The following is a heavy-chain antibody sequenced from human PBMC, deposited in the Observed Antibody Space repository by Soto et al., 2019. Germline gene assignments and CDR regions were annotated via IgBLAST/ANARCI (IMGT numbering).Heavy chain of an antibody. V-gene: IGHV6-1*02. CDR3: ARDSSGFHWYFDL. D-gene: IGHD6-19*01. Sequence: QVQLQQSGPGLVKPSQTLSLICAISGDSVSSDTATWSWIRQSPSRGLEWLGRTYYRSKWYNDYAVSVKSRIAIAPDTSKNPLSLQLSSVTPEDTAVYFCARDSSGFHWYFDLWGRGTLVTVSS. CDR1: GDSVSSDTAT. CDR2: TYYRSKWYN. J-gene: IGHJ2*01.